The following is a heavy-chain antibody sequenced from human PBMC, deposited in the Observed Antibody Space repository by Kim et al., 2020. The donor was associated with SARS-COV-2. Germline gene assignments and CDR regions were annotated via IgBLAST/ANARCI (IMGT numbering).Heavy chain of an antibody. CDR2: ISYDGSNK. CDR1: GFTFSSYG. Sequence: GGSLRLSCAASGFTFSSYGMHWVRQAPGKGLEWVAVISYDGSNKYYADSVKGRFTISRDNSKNTLYLQMNSLRAEDTAVYYCASYYDSSERPDYWGQGTLVTVSS. J-gene: IGHJ4*02. D-gene: IGHD3-22*01. V-gene: IGHV3-30*03. CDR3: ASYYDSSERPDY.